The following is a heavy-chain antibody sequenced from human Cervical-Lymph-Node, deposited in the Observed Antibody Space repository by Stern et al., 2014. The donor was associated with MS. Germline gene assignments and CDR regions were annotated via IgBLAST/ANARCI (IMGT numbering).Heavy chain of an antibody. Sequence: VQLVESGGGVVQPGRSLRLSCAASGFTFSSYGMHWVRQAPGKGLEWVALISHDGNKKNYADSRKGRFTISRDNSKNTLYLQLNSLRPEDTGIYYCAKDVDYDFWSGYPDYWGQGALVTVSS. CDR1: GFTFSSYG. CDR3: AKDVDYDFWSGYPDY. J-gene: IGHJ4*02. CDR2: ISHDGNKK. D-gene: IGHD3-3*01. V-gene: IGHV3-30*18.